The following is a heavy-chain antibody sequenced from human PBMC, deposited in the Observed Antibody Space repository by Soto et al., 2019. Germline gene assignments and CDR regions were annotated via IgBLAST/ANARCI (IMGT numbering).Heavy chain of an antibody. J-gene: IGHJ4*02. CDR3: AQAVGTTIDFAHFDY. Sequence: EVHLLESGGGLVRPGGSLRLSCAASGFTFRSYAIHWVRQAPGKGLEWVSGISGSADSPYFADSVRGRFTISRDNAKSTLYLQMISVRGEDTAVYYCAQAVGTTIDFAHFDYWGQGNLVAVSS. D-gene: IGHD1-26*01. V-gene: IGHV3-23*01. CDR1: GFTFRSYA. CDR2: ISGSADSP.